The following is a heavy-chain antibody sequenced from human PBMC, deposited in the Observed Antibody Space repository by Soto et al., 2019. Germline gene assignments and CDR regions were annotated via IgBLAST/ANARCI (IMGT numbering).Heavy chain of an antibody. Sequence: GESLKISCKAPGYSFSTYWFGWVRQMPGRGLEWVGIIYPGDSDTLYSPSFQGRVTISADKSISTIYLRWSSLEASDTAIYSCARRRYFSPESDPWGQGTLVTVSS. CDR1: GYSFSTYW. J-gene: IGHJ5*02. V-gene: IGHV5-51*01. CDR3: ARRRYFSPESDP. CDR2: IYPGDSDT. D-gene: IGHD3-9*01.